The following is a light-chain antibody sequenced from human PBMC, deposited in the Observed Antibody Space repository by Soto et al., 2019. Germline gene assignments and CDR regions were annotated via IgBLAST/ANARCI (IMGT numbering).Light chain of an antibody. J-gene: IGLJ1*01. CDR2: DVS. Sequence: QSALSQPRSVSGSPGQSVTISCTGSSSDVGGYNHVSWYQHHPGKAPKVMIYDVSTRTSGVPDRFSGSKSGNTASLTISGLQAEDEADYYCCSSADSYSFVFGTGTKLTVL. CDR3: CSSADSYSFV. V-gene: IGLV2-11*01. CDR1: SSDVGGYNH.